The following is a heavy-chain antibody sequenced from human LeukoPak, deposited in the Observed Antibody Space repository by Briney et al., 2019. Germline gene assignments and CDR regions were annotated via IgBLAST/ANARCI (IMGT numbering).Heavy chain of an antibody. Sequence: PGGSLRLSCTASGFAFGDYAMNWLRQAPGKGLEWVSYITGSSDSIPYTDSVKGRFTISRDNAKNSVYLQMNSLRAEDTALYYCAKVPRTNHDNFFDYWGQGTLVTVSS. V-gene: IGHV3-48*01. D-gene: IGHD2-8*01. CDR3: AKVPRTNHDNFFDY. CDR2: ITGSSDSI. J-gene: IGHJ4*02. CDR1: GFAFGDYA.